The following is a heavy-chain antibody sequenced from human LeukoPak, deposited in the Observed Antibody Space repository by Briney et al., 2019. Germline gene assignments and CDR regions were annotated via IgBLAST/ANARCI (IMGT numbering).Heavy chain of an antibody. V-gene: IGHV3-7*01. CDR3: ARAANY. CDR2: IKQDGSEK. CDR1: GFTFSTYV. J-gene: IGHJ4*02. Sequence: GGSLRLSCAASGFTFSTYVLSWVRQAPGKGLEWVANIKQDGSEKYYVDSVKGRFTISRDNAKNSLYLQMNSLRAEDTAVYYCARAANYWGQGTLVTVSS.